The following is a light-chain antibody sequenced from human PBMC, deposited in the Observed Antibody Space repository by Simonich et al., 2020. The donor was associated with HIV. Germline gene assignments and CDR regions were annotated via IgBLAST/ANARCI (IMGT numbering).Light chain of an antibody. CDR1: QDIINS. CDR3: QQYYGTPYT. V-gene: IGKV1-27*01. Sequence: DIQMTQSPSSLSASVGDRVTITCRASQDIINSLAWYQQKPGQPPKLLIYWASTRESGVPDRCSGSGSGTDFTVTSSSLQAEDVAVYYCQQYYGTPYTFGQGTKLEIK. J-gene: IGKJ2*01. CDR2: WAS.